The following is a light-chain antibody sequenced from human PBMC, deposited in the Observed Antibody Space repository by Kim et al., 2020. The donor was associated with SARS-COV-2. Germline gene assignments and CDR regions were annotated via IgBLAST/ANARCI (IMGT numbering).Light chain of an antibody. V-gene: IGKV1-27*01. CDR2: AAS. CDR1: QGISNY. Sequence: DIQMTQSPSSLSASVGDRDTITCRASQGISNYLAWYQQKPGKVPKLLIYAASALQSGVPSRFSGSGSGTDFTLTISSLHPEDVATYYCQEYNSAPRTFGQGTKVDIK. J-gene: IGKJ1*01. CDR3: QEYNSAPRT.